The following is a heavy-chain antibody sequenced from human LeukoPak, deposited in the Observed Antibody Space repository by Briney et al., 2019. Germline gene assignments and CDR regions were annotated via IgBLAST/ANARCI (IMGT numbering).Heavy chain of an antibody. V-gene: IGHV5-10-1*01. CDR3: ARLDEKEVHLRDRDANWFDA. CDR1: GYSFTNYW. Sequence: GESLKISCMGSGYSFTNYWIFWVRQMPGKGLEWMGRIDPSDSHTDYSPSFQGHVTISVDRSISTAYLQWSSLRASDTAMYYCARLDEKEVHLRDRDANWFDAWGQGSLVTVSS. CDR2: IDPSDSHT. D-gene: IGHD1-14*01. J-gene: IGHJ5*02.